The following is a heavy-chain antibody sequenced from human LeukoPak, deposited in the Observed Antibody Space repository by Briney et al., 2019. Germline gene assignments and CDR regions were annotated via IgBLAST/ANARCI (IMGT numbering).Heavy chain of an antibody. CDR2: IYNIGSP. J-gene: IGHJ4*02. D-gene: IGHD5-12*01. CDR3: ARGLRTDSGYEDGEDH. V-gene: IGHV4-4*07. CDR1: GGSISGYC. Sequence: SETLSLTCTVSGGSISGYCWTWIRQPAGKGLEWIGRIYNIGSPNYNPALKSRVTISVDTSKNQFSLKLSSVTAADSAVYYCARGLRTDSGYEDGEDHWGQGTLVTVSS.